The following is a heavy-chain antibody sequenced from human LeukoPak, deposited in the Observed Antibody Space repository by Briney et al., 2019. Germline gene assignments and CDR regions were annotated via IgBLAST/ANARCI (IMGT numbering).Heavy chain of an antibody. CDR1: GYTFTSYY. CDR3: ARGVRYCSGGSCYYFDY. D-gene: IGHD2-15*01. Sequence: GASVKVSCKASGYTFTSYYMHWVRQAPGQGLEWMGIINPSGGSTSYAQKFQGRVTMARDTSTSTVYMELSSLRSEDTAVYYCARGVRYCSGGSCYYFDYWGQGTLVTVSS. V-gene: IGHV1-46*01. J-gene: IGHJ4*02. CDR2: INPSGGST.